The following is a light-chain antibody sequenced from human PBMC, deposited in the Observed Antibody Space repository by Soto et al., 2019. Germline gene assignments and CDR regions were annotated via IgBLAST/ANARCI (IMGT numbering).Light chain of an antibody. J-gene: IGKJ4*01. CDR2: GAS. V-gene: IGKV3-20*01. CDR1: QSVSSAY. Sequence: EIVLTQSPGTLSLSPGERVTLSCRASQSVSSAYLAWYQQKRGQAPRLLIYGASNGATGIPDRFSGSGSGTEFTLTISRLEPEDFEVYYCQQFSSYPLTFGGGTKVDIK. CDR3: QQFSSYPLT.